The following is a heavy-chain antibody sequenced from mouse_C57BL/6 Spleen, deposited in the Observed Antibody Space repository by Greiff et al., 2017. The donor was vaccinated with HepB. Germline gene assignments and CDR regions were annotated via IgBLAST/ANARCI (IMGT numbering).Heavy chain of an antibody. V-gene: IGHV5-12*01. CDR3: ARRGLGRAMDY. CDR1: GFTFSDYY. D-gene: IGHD4-1*01. J-gene: IGHJ4*01. Sequence: EVQLVESGGGLVQPGGSLKLSCAASGFTFSDYYMYWVRQTPEKRLEWVAYISNGGGSTYYPDTVKGRFTISRDNAKNTLYLQMSRLKSEDTAMYYCARRGLGRAMDYWGQGTSVTVSS. CDR2: ISNGGGST.